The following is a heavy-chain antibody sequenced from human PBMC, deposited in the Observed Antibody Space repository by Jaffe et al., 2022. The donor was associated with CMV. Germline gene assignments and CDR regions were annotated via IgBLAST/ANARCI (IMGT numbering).Heavy chain of an antibody. CDR2: IWYDGSNK. Sequence: QVQLVESGGGVVQPGRSLRLSCAASGFTFSSYGMHWVRQAPGKGLEWVAVIWYDGSNKYYADSVKGRFTISRDNSKNTLYLQMNSLRAEDTAVYYCARDGGFGELFYYYYYMDVWGKGTTVTVSS. J-gene: IGHJ6*03. CDR3: ARDGGFGELFYYYYYMDV. V-gene: IGHV3-33*08. D-gene: IGHD3-10*01. CDR1: GFTFSSYG.